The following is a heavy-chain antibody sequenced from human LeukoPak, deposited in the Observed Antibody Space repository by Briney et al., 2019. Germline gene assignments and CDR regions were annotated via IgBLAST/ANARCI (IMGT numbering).Heavy chain of an antibody. D-gene: IGHD3-9*01. CDR2: IKQDGSEK. V-gene: IGHV3-7*01. J-gene: IGHJ4*02. Sequence: PGGSLRLSCEVSGFTFDSYAMSWVRQPPGKGLEWVANIKQDGSEKYYVDSVKGRSTISRENARKSLYLQMNSLRADDTAVYYCARDIVIRDYYFDYWGQGTLVTVSS. CDR3: ARDIVIRDYYFDY. CDR1: GFTFDSYA.